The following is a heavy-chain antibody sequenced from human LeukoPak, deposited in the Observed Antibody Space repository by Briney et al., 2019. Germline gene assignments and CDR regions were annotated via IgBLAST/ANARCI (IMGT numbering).Heavy chain of an antibody. J-gene: IGHJ6*03. CDR3: ARHRRIAVAATGYYYYMDV. D-gene: IGHD6-19*01. V-gene: IGHV5-51*01. CDR1: GYSFTSYW. CDR2: IYPGDSDT. Sequence: PGESLKISCKGSGYSFTSYWIGWVRQMPGKGLKWMGIIYPGDSDTRYSPSFQGQVTISADKSISTAYLQWSSLKASDTAMYYCARHRRIAVAATGYYYYMDVRGKGTTVTVSS.